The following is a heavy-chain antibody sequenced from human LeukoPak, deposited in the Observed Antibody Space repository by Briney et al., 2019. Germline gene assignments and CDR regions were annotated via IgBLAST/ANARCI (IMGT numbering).Heavy chain of an antibody. J-gene: IGHJ4*02. Sequence: EAGGSLRLSCAASGFTFSDYAMNWVRQAPGKGLEWVSTISGHGGTTYYADSVKGRFTISRDFSKNTLYLQMNGLRAGDTAVYYCAKSGGTQMDFDYWGLGTLVTASS. CDR2: ISGHGGTT. CDR1: GFTFSDYA. CDR3: AKSGGTQMDFDY. V-gene: IGHV3-23*01. D-gene: IGHD1-14*01.